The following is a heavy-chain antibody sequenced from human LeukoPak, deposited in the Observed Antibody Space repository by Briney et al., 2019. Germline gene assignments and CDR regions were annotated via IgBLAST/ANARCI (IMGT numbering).Heavy chain of an antibody. CDR2: IIPILGIA. Sequence: SVKVSCKASGGTFSSYAVSWVRQAPGQGLEWMGTIIPILGIANYAQKFQGRVTITADKSTSTAYMELSSLRSEDTAVYYCARVTAVAGTLLDYWGQGTLVTVSS. CDR3: ARVTAVAGTLLDY. CDR1: GGTFSSYA. V-gene: IGHV1-69*04. D-gene: IGHD6-19*01. J-gene: IGHJ4*02.